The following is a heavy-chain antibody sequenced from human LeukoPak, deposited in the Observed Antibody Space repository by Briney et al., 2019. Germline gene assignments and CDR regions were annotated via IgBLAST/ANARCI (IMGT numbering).Heavy chain of an antibody. V-gene: IGHV4-59*01. CDR2: IYYSGRT. CDR1: GGSISSYY. J-gene: IGHJ3*02. Sequence: SETLSLTCTVSGGSISSYYWSWIRQPPGKGLEWIGYIYYSGRTNYNPSLKSRVTISVDTSKNQFSLKLSSVTAADTAVYYCARDXPTXXXAVXXXXIWGXXTX. CDR3: ARDXPTXXXAVXXXXI.